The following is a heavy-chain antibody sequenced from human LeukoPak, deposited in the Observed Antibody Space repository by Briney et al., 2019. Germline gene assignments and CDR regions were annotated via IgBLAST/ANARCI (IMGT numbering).Heavy chain of an antibody. CDR1: GFTFSSYS. Sequence: GGSLRLSCAASGFTFSSYSMNWVRQAPGKGLECVSSISSSSSYIYYADSVKGRFTISRDNAKDSLYLQMNSLRAEDTAVYYCARGRSSGWYEYFDYWGQGTLVTVSS. CDR2: ISSSSSYI. D-gene: IGHD6-19*01. J-gene: IGHJ4*02. V-gene: IGHV3-21*01. CDR3: ARGRSSGWYEYFDY.